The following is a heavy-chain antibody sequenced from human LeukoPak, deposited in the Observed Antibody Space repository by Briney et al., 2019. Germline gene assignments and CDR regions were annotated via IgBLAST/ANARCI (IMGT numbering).Heavy chain of an antibody. CDR1: GFTFTTYG. CDR2: MKAGGSEI. J-gene: IGHJ6*04. Sequence: GGSLRLSCAASGFTFTTYGMSWVRQAPGKGLEWVANMKAGGSEIFYVDSVKGRFTISRDNAKNSLYLQMNSLRAEDTAVYYCAELGITMIGGVWGKGTTVTTSS. CDR3: AELGITMIGGV. V-gene: IGHV3-7*01. D-gene: IGHD3-10*02.